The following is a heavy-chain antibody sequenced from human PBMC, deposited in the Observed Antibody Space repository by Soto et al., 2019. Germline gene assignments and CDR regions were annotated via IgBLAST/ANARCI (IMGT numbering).Heavy chain of an antibody. CDR1: GGPISSYY. J-gene: IGHJ5*01. D-gene: IGHD6-19*01. Sequence: QVQLQESGPGLVKPSETLSLTCTVSGGPISSYYWTWIRQPPGKGLEWIGYVYYSGGTNYNPSLPSRVPISVATSTSHFSLNLSSVTAADTAVYYCARNHRYTSGWYESWGHGIRVTVSS. V-gene: IGHV4-59*01. CDR3: ARNHRYTSGWYES. CDR2: VYYSGGT.